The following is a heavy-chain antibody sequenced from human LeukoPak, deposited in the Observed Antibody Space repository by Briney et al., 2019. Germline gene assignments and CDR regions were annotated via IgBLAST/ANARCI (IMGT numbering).Heavy chain of an antibody. V-gene: IGHV1-2*02. D-gene: IGHD3-3*01. CDR3: ARVPYDFWSGYYTASFDY. J-gene: IGHJ4*02. Sequence: SVKVSCKASGYTFTGYYMHWVRQAPGQGLEWMGWINPNSGGTNYAQKFQGRVTMTRDTSISTAYMELSRLRSDDTAVYYCARVPYDFWSGYYTASFDYWGQGTLVTVSS. CDR1: GYTFTGYY. CDR2: INPNSGGT.